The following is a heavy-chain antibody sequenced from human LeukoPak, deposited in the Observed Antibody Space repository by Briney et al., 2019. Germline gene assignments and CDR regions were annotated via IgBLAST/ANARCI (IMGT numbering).Heavy chain of an antibody. D-gene: IGHD6-13*01. Sequence: GESLKISCKGSGYSFTSYWIGWVRQMPGKGLEWIGIIYPGDSDTRYSPSFQGQVTISADKSISTAYLQWSSLKASDTAMYYCARQRGIAAAGSFSDYWGQGTLVTVSS. J-gene: IGHJ4*02. CDR2: IYPGDSDT. CDR3: ARQRGIAAAGSFSDY. V-gene: IGHV5-51*01. CDR1: GYSFTSYW.